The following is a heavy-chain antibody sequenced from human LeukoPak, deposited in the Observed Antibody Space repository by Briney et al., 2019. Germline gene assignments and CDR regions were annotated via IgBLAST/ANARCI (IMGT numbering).Heavy chain of an antibody. CDR3: AREGDWFDP. D-gene: IGHD3-16*01. V-gene: IGHV4-38-2*02. CDR1: GYSISSGYY. J-gene: IGHJ5*02. CDR2: IYHSGST. Sequence: SETLSPTCTVSGYSISSGYYWGWIRQPPGKGLEWIGSIYHSGSTYYNPSLKSRVTISVDTSKNPFSLKLSSVTAADTAVYYCAREGDWFDPWGQGTLVTVSS.